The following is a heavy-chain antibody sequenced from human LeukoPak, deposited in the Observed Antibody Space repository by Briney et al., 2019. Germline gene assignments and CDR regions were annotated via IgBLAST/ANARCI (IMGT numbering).Heavy chain of an antibody. D-gene: IGHD1-26*01. J-gene: IGHJ4*02. V-gene: IGHV3-33*01. Sequence: RGSLRLSRAPSGFSFTNYGTHWVRQAPRKGLERVALIYYDGSNDYYGDSVEGRFTISRDNSKNTVYLQMNSLRAEDTAVYYCARDRIKSGSYYFDYWGQGTLVTVSS. CDR3: ARDRIKSGSYYFDY. CDR2: IYYDGSND. CDR1: GFSFTNYG.